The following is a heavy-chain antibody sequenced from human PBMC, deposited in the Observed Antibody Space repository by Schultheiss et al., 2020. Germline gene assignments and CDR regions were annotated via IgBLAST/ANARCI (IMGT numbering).Heavy chain of an antibody. CDR1: GGSISSSSYY. CDR2: IYTSGST. V-gene: IGHV4-61*02. D-gene: IGHD3-22*01. CDR3: ARDLPYYYDSSGYYRPRGVYYGMDV. J-gene: IGHJ6*02. Sequence: SQTLSLTCTVSGGSISSSSYYWDWIRQPPGKGLEWIGRIYTSGSTNYNPSLKSRVTMSVDTSKNQFSLKLSSVTAADTAVYYCARDLPYYYDSSGYYRPRGVYYGMDVWGQGTTVTVSS.